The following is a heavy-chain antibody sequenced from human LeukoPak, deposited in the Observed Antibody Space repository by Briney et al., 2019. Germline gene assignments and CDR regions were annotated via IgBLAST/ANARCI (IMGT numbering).Heavy chain of an antibody. Sequence: PGGSLRLSCAASGFTISDYYMSWVRQAPGKGLEYVSYISGSGSGINYADSVKGRFTISRDNAKNSLYLQMNSLREEDTAVYYCARTARTDDYWGQGTLVTVSS. CDR3: ARTARTDDY. CDR1: GFTISDYY. J-gene: IGHJ4*02. D-gene: IGHD5-18*01. CDR2: ISGSGSGI. V-gene: IGHV3-11*04.